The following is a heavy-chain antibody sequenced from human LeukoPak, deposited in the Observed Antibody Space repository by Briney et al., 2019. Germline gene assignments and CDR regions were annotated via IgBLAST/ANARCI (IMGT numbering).Heavy chain of an antibody. V-gene: IGHV4-39*01. Sequence: GSLRLSCAASGFTFSSYAMSWIRQPPGKGLEWIGSIYYSGSTYYNPSLKSRVTISVDTSKNQFSLKLSSVTAADTAVYYCASLTIFGVVINFGEVEQDYWGQGTLVTVSS. CDR3: ASLTIFGVVINFGEVEQDY. CDR1: GFTFSSYA. D-gene: IGHD3-3*01. J-gene: IGHJ4*02. CDR2: IYYSGST.